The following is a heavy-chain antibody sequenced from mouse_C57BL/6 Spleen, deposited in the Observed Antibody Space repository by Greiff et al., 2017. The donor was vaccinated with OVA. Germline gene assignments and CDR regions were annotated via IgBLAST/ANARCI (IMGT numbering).Heavy chain of an antibody. V-gene: IGHV14-1*01. CDR1: GFNIKDYY. Sequence: EVQLQQSGAELVRPGASVKLSCTASGFNIKDYYMHWVKQRPEQGLEWIGRIDPEDGDTEYAPKFQGKATMTADTSSNTAYLQLSSLTSEDTAVYYCTTGGGYGSSWYFDGWGTGTTVTVSS. CDR2: IDPEDGDT. D-gene: IGHD1-1*01. CDR3: TTGGGYGSSWYFDG. J-gene: IGHJ1*03.